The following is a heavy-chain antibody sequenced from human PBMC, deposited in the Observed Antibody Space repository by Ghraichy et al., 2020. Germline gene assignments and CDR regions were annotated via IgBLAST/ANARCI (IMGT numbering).Heavy chain of an antibody. V-gene: IGHV3-21*01. Sequence: GGSLRLSCAASGFTFNKYTLNWVRQAPGKGLEWVSSINEFGDNVYYGDSVRGRFTISRDNAKKSLYLRMNSLRVEDTAIYYCARVLQTTWDLDSWGQGTLATVSP. CDR2: INEFGDNV. CDR3: ARVLQTTWDLDS. D-gene: IGHD2/OR15-2a*01. J-gene: IGHJ1*01. CDR1: GFTFNKYT.